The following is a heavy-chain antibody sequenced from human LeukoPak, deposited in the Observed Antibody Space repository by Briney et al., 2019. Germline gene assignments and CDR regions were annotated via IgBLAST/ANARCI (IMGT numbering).Heavy chain of an antibody. CDR2: ISGSGGST. Sequence: GGSLRLSCAASGFTFSSYAMSWVRQAPGKGLEWVSAISGSGGSTYYADSVKGRFTTSRDNSKNTLYLQMNSLRAEDTAVYYCAKDTYDSNLMDYWGQGTLVTVSS. J-gene: IGHJ4*02. CDR3: AKDTYDSNLMDY. D-gene: IGHD3-22*01. CDR1: GFTFSSYA. V-gene: IGHV3-23*01.